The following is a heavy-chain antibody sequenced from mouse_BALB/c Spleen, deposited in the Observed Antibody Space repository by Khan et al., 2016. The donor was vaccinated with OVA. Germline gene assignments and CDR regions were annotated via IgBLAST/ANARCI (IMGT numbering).Heavy chain of an antibody. D-gene: IGHD2-3*01. J-gene: IGHJ4*01. CDR2: IYPGDGDT. Sequence: QVQLQQSGAELARPGASVKLSCKASGYTFTRYWMQWVKQRPGQGLEWIGAIYPGDGDTRYTQKFKGKATLTADKSSSTAYMQISSLASEDSAVYYCARTYDGYYAMDYWGQGTSVTVSS. CDR1: GYTFTRYW. CDR3: ARTYDGYYAMDY. V-gene: IGHV1-87*01.